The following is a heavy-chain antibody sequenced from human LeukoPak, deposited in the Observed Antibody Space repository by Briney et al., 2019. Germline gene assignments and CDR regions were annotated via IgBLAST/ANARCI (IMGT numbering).Heavy chain of an antibody. CDR1: GYTFTGYY. V-gene: IGHV1-2*02. CDR2: INPNSGGT. J-gene: IGHJ6*02. Sequence: GASVKVSCKASGYTFTGYYMQWVRQAPGQGLEWMGWINPNSGGTNYAQKFQGRVTMTRDTPISTAYMELSRLRSDDTAVYFCARDHCVSSGCYEDYYYGMDVWGQGTTVTVSS. D-gene: IGHD2-2*01. CDR3: ARDHCVSSGCYEDYYYGMDV.